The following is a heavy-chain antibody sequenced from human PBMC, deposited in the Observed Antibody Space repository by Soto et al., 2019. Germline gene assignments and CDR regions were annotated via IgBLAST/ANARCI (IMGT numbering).Heavy chain of an antibody. J-gene: IGHJ4*02. D-gene: IGHD6-13*01. CDR3: AHRGHLSCSWPYYFDY. Sequence: QITLKESGPTLVKPTQPLTLTCTFSGFSLSTSGVGVGWIRQPPGKALEWLALIYWDDDKRYSPSLKSRLTSTKDTPKIQVVLTMTTMDPVDTATYYRAHRGHLSCSWPYYFDYWGQGTLVTVSS. CDR2: IYWDDDK. V-gene: IGHV2-5*02. CDR1: GFSLSTSGVG.